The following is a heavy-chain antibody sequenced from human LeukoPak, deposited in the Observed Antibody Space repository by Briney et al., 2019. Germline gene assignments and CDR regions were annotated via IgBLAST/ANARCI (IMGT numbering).Heavy chain of an antibody. CDR2: FIPIFGTA. D-gene: IGHD2-15*01. V-gene: IGHV1-69*06. Sequence: SVKVSCKASGGTSSSYVITWVRQAPGQGLKWMGGFIPIFGTANYAQKFQGRVTITADKSTSTAYMELSSLRSEDTAVYYCARGSQVVAATHYYYYYMDVWGKGTTVTVSS. CDR3: ARGSQVVAATHYYYYYMDV. CDR1: GGTSSSYV. J-gene: IGHJ6*03.